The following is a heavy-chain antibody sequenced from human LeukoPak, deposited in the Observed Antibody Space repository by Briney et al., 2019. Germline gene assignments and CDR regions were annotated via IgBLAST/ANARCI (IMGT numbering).Heavy chain of an antibody. J-gene: IGHJ1*01. Sequence: SETLSLTCTVSGGSISSSSYYWGWIRQPPGKGLEWIGSIYYSGSTYYNPSLKSRVTISVDTSKNQFSLKLSSVTAADTAVYYCARRPGIRGTKYFQHWGQGTLVTVSS. CDR3: ARRPGIRGTKYFQH. D-gene: IGHD3-16*01. V-gene: IGHV4-39*01. CDR1: GGSISSSSYY. CDR2: IYYSGST.